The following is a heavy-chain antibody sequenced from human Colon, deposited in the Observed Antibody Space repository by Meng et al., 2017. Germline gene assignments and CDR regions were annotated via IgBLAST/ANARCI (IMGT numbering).Heavy chain of an antibody. CDR2: IYSGGIS. V-gene: IGHV4-31*03. D-gene: IGHD1-26*01. Sequence: QVQLQESGPRLVKPSQPLSLTFTVSGDSVSSNSYYWTWIRQHPGTGLEWIGYIYSGGISHYNPSLKSRITMSIDTSKNQFSLQLTSVTAADTAIYYCARDPLAVGPTDRGLDSWGQGTLVTVSS. CDR3: ARDPLAVGPTDRGLDS. J-gene: IGHJ4*02. CDR1: GDSVSSNSYY.